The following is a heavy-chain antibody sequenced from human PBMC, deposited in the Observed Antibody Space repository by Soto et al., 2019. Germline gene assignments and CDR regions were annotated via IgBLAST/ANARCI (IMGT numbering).Heavy chain of an antibody. CDR3: ARWERSAQVRDQLAY. CDR2: INPSDATT. Sequence: ASVKVSCKASGYTFINYYMQWVRQAPGQGLEWMGIINPSDATTFYAQKFQGRVTMTRDTSTSTVSMELSSLRSEDTAVYYCARWERSAQVRDQLAYWGQGTLV. D-gene: IGHD1-1*01. CDR1: GYTFINYY. V-gene: IGHV1-46*03. J-gene: IGHJ4*02.